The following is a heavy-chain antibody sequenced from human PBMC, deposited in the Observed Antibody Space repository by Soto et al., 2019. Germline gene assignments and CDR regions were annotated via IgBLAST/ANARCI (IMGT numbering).Heavy chain of an antibody. Sequence: GGSLRLSCAASGFTFNIYSMNWVRQAPGKGLEWVSYISGSSSTTYYADSVKGRFTISRDNAKNSLYLQMNSLRAEDTAAYYCATDKLGYCSDGRCYRPGYFENWGQGTPVTVSS. CDR3: ATDKLGYCSDGRCYRPGYFEN. CDR1: GFTFNIYS. J-gene: IGHJ4*02. CDR2: ISGSSSTT. V-gene: IGHV3-48*01. D-gene: IGHD2-15*01.